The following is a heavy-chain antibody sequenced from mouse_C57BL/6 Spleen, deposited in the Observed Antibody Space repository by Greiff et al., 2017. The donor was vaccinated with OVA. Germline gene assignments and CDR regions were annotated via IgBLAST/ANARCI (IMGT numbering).Heavy chain of an antibody. CDR3: TRALLTTVVSPYGRDY. CDR2: IDPSDSYT. J-gene: IGHJ4*01. D-gene: IGHD1-1*01. V-gene: IGHV1-69*01. Sequence: QVQLQQPGAELVMPGASVKLSCKASGYTFTSYWMHWVKQRPGQGLEWIGEIDPSDSYTNYNQKFKGKSTLTVDKSSSTAYLQISSLTSEDSAVSYCTRALLTTVVSPYGRDYWGQGTSVTVSS. CDR1: GYTFTSYW.